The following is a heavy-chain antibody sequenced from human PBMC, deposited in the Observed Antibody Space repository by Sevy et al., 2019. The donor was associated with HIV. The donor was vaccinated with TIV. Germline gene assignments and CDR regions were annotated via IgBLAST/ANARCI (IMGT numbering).Heavy chain of an antibody. CDR3: ARGDSSGWYPNYYYYGMDV. CDR2: INHSGRT. J-gene: IGHJ6*02. CDR1: GGSFSGYY. D-gene: IGHD6-19*01. V-gene: IGHV4-34*01. Sequence: SETLSLTCAVYGGSFSGYYWSWIRQPPGKGLEWIGEINHSGRTNYNPSLKSRVTISVDTSKNQFSLKLSSVTAADTAVYYCARGDSSGWYPNYYYYGMDVWGQGTTVTVSS.